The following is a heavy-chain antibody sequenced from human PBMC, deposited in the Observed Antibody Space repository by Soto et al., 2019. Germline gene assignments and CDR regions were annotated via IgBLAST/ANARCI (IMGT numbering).Heavy chain of an antibody. Sequence: QVQLVQSGAEVKKPGASVKVSCKASGYTFTGYYMHWVRQAPGQGLEWMGWINPNSGGTNYAQKFQGRVTMTRDTSISTAYMELSRLRSDDTAVYYCASPVGGLIVVVVAATFYYYYGMDVWGQGTTVTVSS. CDR2: INPNSGGT. D-gene: IGHD2-15*01. CDR3: ASPVGGLIVVVVAATFYYYYGMDV. V-gene: IGHV1-2*02. CDR1: GYTFTGYY. J-gene: IGHJ6*02.